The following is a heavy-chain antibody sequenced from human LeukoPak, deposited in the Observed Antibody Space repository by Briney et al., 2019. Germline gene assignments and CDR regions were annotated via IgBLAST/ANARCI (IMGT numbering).Heavy chain of an antibody. J-gene: IGHJ4*02. CDR3: ANRASHCFDY. Sequence: GGSLRLSCAASGFTFSSYGMSWVRQAPGKGLEWVSTISGGGGGTFYAHSAKGRFTISRDNSKNTLYLQMNSLRVEDTAVYYCANRASHCFDYWGQGTLVPVSS. V-gene: IGHV3-23*01. CDR2: ISGGGGGT. CDR1: GFTFSSYG. D-gene: IGHD2-2*01.